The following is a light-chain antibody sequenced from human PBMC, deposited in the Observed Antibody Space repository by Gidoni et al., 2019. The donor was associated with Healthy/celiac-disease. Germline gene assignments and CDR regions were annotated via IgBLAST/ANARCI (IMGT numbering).Light chain of an antibody. J-gene: IGKJ2*01. Sequence: EIVLTQSPGTLSLSPGERATLSCRASQSVSSSYLAWYQQKPGQAPRLLIYGASSRATGIPDRFSGSGSGTDFTLTISRLEPEDLAVYYCQQYGSSPWYTFGQXTKLEIK. V-gene: IGKV3-20*01. CDR2: GAS. CDR3: QQYGSSPWYT. CDR1: QSVSSSY.